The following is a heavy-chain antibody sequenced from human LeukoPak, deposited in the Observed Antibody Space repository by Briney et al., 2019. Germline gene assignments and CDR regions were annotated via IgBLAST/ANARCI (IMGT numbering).Heavy chain of an antibody. CDR3: ARPRERITVAHAFDI. V-gene: IGHV3-23*01. D-gene: IGHD4-23*01. CDR2: ISGTGGTT. Sequence: GGSLRLSCAASGFTFSSYAMSWVRQAPGKGLEWVSVISGTGGTTYYADSVKGRFTISRDNSHNTLYLQMNSLRAEDTAVYYCARPRERITVAHAFDIWGQGTMVTVSS. CDR1: GFTFSSYA. J-gene: IGHJ3*02.